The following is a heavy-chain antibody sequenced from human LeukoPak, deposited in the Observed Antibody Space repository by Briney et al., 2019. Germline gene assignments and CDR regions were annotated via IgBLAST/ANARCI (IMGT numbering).Heavy chain of an antibody. CDR3: ARDLGVYDFWSGGNWFDP. V-gene: IGHV3-30-3*01. D-gene: IGHD3-3*01. CDR2: ILYDGSNK. J-gene: IGHJ5*02. CDR1: GFTFSSYA. Sequence: PGRSLRLSCAASGFTFSSYAMHWVRQAPGKGLEWVAVILYDGSNKYYADSVKGRFTISRDNSKNTLYLQMNSLRAEDTAVYYCARDLGVYDFWSGGNWFDPWGQGTLVTVSS.